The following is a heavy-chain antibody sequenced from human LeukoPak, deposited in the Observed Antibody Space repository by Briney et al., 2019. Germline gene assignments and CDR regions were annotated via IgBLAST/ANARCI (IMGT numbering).Heavy chain of an antibody. CDR3: ARSANPGVHEFDP. CDR1: GFTFRSYN. Sequence: GGSLRLSCAASGFTFRSYNMAWVRQAPGKGLEWLSYITTSNTINYADSVKGRFTMSRGNAKNSPYLQMNSLRDEDTAVYYCARSANPGVHEFDPWGQGTLVTVSS. D-gene: IGHD6-6*01. V-gene: IGHV3-48*02. J-gene: IGHJ5*02. CDR2: ITTSNTI.